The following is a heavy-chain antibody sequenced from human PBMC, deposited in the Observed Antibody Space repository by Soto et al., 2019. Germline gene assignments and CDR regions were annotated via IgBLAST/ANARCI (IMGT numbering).Heavy chain of an antibody. CDR2: IYYSGST. V-gene: IGHV4-31*03. D-gene: IGHD5-12*01. CDR3: TRDLGYDITDY. CDR1: GGSISGGGYY. Sequence: QVQLQESGPGLVKPSQTLSLTCTVSGGSISGGGYYWSRIRQHPGKGLEWIGYIYYSGSTYYNPSVKSRVTISVDTSKNQFSLKLSSVTAADTAVYYCTRDLGYDITDYWGQGTLVTVSS. J-gene: IGHJ4*02.